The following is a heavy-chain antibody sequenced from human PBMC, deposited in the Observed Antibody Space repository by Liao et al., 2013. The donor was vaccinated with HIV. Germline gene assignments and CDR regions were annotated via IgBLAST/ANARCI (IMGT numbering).Heavy chain of an antibody. D-gene: IGHD4-11*01. CDR1: GGSLSDYY. V-gene: IGHV4-34*01. Sequence: QVQLQQWGAGLLKPSETLSLTCAVYGGSLSDYYWTWIRQSPGTGLQWVAEINHRGSGRYNPSLKSRATISLDTSKNQFSLQLRSVTAADTAVYYCAREGIYSDYDALDIWGQGTVVTVSS. CDR3: AREGIYSDYDALDI. CDR2: INHRGSG. J-gene: IGHJ3*02.